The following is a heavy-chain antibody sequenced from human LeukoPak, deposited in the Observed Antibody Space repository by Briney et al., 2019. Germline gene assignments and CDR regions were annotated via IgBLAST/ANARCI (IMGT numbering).Heavy chain of an antibody. CDR1: GSTFSSYS. D-gene: IGHD3-16*02. CDR3: ARDTAESGRLGELSSFKDY. J-gene: IGHJ4*02. V-gene: IGHV3-21*01. Sequence: PGGSLRLSCAASGSTFSSYSMNWVRQAPGKGLEWVSSISRSSSYIYYADSVKGRFTISRDNAKNSLYLQMNSLRAEDTAVYYCARDTAESGRLGELSSFKDYWGQGTLVTVSS. CDR2: ISRSSSYI.